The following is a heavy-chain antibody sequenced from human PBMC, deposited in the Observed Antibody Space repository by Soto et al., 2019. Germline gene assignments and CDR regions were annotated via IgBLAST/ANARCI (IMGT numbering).Heavy chain of an antibody. D-gene: IGHD1-1*01. Sequence: QVHLVQSGAEVKKPGASVKVSCQGSGYAFTTYGITWVRQAPGQGREWMGWISAHNGNTNYAQKLQGRVTVTRDTSTSTAHVARRSLRDADTAVYSSTRGRYGDYWGQGALVTVSS. J-gene: IGHJ4*02. V-gene: IGHV1-18*01. CDR1: GYAFTTYG. CDR3: TRGRYGDY. CDR2: ISAHNGNT.